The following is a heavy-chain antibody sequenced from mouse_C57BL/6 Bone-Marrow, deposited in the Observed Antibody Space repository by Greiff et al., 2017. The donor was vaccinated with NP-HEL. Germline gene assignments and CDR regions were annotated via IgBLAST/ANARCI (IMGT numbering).Heavy chain of an antibody. V-gene: IGHV1-18*01. D-gene: IGHD1-1*01. CDR3: ARSGHYYGSSYWFAY. CDR1: GYTFTDYN. Sequence: VHVKQSGPELVKPGASVKIPCKASGYTFTDYNMDWVKQSHGKSLEWIGDINPNNGGTIYNQKFKGKATLTVDKSSSTAYMELRSLTSEDTAVYYCARSGHYYGSSYWFAYWGQGTLVTVSA. J-gene: IGHJ3*01. CDR2: INPNNGGT.